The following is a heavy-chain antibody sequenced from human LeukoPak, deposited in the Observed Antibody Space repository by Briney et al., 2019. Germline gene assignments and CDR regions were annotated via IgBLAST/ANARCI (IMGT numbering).Heavy chain of an antibody. CDR3: TTDYPSYGDSFDY. CDR1: AITFSSYW. Sequence: PGGSLRLSCTSSAITFSSYWMSWVRQAPGKGLEWVGRIKSKTDGGTTDYAAPVKGRFTISRDDSKNTLYLQMNSLKTEDTAVYYCTTDYPSYGDSFDYWGQGTLVTVSS. D-gene: IGHD4-17*01. V-gene: IGHV3-15*01. CDR2: IKSKTDGGTT. J-gene: IGHJ4*02.